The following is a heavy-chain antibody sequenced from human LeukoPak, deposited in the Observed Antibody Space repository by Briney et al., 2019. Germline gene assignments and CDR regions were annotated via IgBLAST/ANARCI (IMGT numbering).Heavy chain of an antibody. CDR1: GFTFSSSW. Sequence: GGSLRLSCAVSGFTFSSSWMTWVRQAPGKGLEWVATIKEDGSEKYYVDLVKGRFTISRDNAKNSVYLQMNSLRAEDTAVYFCARDRISSWGKGTTVTVSS. J-gene: IGHJ6*04. CDR2: IKEDGSEK. CDR3: ARDRISS. V-gene: IGHV3-7*01. D-gene: IGHD3-10*01.